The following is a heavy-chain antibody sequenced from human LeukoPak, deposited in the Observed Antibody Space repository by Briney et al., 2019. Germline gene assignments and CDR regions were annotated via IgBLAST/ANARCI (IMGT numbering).Heavy chain of an antibody. CDR2: IYSGGTT. J-gene: IGHJ4*02. D-gene: IGHD5-24*01. CDR1: GFTVSNNF. CDR3: ASGYKTVSVFDH. Sequence: GGSLRLSCAASGFTVSNNFMSWVRQAPGKGLEWGSVIYSGGTTYYADSVKGRFTISRDNSKNTLYLQMNSLRAEDTAVYYCASGYKTVSVFDHWGQGTLVTVSS. V-gene: IGHV3-53*01.